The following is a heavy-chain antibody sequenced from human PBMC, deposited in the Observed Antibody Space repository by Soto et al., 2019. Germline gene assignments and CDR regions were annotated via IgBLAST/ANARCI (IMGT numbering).Heavy chain of an antibody. Sequence: SVKVSCKASGGTFSSYAISWVRQAPGQGLEWMGGIIPIFGTANYAQKFQGRVTITADKSTSTAYMELSSLRSEDTAVYYCANADLYYYDSSGPNWFDPWGQGTLVTVSS. CDR1: GGTFSSYA. D-gene: IGHD3-22*01. CDR3: ANADLYYYDSSGPNWFDP. V-gene: IGHV1-69*06. J-gene: IGHJ5*02. CDR2: IIPIFGTA.